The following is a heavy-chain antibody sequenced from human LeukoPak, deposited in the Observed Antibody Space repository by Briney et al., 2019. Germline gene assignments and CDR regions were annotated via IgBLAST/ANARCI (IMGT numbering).Heavy chain of an antibody. CDR3: AKGWGTYSSGWYLFDY. CDR1: GFTFSRYA. CDR2: ISGSGGST. D-gene: IGHD6-19*01. Sequence: GRSLSLSCAASGFTFSRYAMSWARQAPGKGLEWVSAISGSGGSTYYADSVKGRFTISRDNSKNTLYLQMNSLRAEDTAVYYCAKGWGTYSSGWYLFDYWGQGTLVTVSS. V-gene: IGHV3-23*01. J-gene: IGHJ4*02.